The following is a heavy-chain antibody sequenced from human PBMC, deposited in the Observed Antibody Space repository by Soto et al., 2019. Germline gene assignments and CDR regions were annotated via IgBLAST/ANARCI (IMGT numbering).Heavy chain of an antibody. Sequence: PGGSLRLSCAASGFTFSSYSMNWVRQAPGKGLEWVSSISSSSSYIYYADSVKGRFTISRDNAKNSLYLQMNSLRAEDMAVYYCARDWVYSSSWYWFDPWGQGTLVTVSS. CDR2: ISSSSSYI. J-gene: IGHJ5*02. V-gene: IGHV3-21*01. CDR1: GFTFSSYS. D-gene: IGHD6-13*01. CDR3: ARDWVYSSSWYWFDP.